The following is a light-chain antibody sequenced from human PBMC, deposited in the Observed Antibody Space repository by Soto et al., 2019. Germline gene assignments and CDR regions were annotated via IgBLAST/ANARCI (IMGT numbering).Light chain of an antibody. CDR3: CSYAGSSYV. V-gene: IGLV2-11*01. CDR1: SSDVGGYNY. CDR2: DVS. Sequence: QSXLTEPRSVSGAPGQAVPISCTGTSSDVGGYNYVSWYQQHPGKAPKLMIYDVSKRPSGVPDRFSGSKSGNTASLTISGLQAEDEADYSCCSYAGSSYVVGPGTKVPV. J-gene: IGLJ1*01.